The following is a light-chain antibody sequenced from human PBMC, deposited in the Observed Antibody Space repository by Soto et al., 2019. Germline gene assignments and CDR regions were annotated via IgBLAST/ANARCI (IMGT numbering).Light chain of an antibody. CDR3: AAWDDSLSGYVV. Sequence: QSVLTQPPSASWTPGQRVTISCSGSSPKNRNKYVYWYQQPPGTAPKLLNYKNKQRPSGVPDRFSGSKSGTSASLAISGLRSEDEADYYCAAWDDSLSGYVVFGGGTKVTVL. V-gene: IGLV1-47*01. CDR2: KNK. J-gene: IGLJ2*01. CDR1: SPKNRNKY.